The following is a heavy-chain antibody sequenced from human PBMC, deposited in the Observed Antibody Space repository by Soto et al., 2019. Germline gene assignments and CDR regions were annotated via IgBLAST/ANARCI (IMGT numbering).Heavy chain of an antibody. CDR2: INAGNGNT. D-gene: IGHD3-9*01. CDR3: ARASSRYYDILTGYYMRHYYFDY. Sequence: ASVKVSCKASGYTFTSYAMHWGRQAPGQRLEWMGWINAGNGNTKYSQKFQGRVTITRDTSASTAYMELSSLRSEDTAVYYCARASSRYYDILTGYYMRHYYFDYWGQGTLVTVSS. CDR1: GYTFTSYA. J-gene: IGHJ4*02. V-gene: IGHV1-3*01.